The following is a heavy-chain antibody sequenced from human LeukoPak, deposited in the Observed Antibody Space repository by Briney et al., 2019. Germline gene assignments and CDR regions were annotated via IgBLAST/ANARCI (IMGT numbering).Heavy chain of an antibody. J-gene: IGHJ4*02. CDR2: ISTYDGNT. CDR1: GYTFTNYG. CDR3: ARDLLDFWSAPAYLDY. D-gene: IGHD3-3*01. Sequence: GASVKVSCKTSGYTFTNYGIGWVRQAPGQGLEWMGWISTYDGNTDFVQKFQGRLIMTKDTVTNTTYMELTGLRSDDTAVYYCARDLLDFWSAPAYLDYWGQGTLVTVSS. V-gene: IGHV1-18*01.